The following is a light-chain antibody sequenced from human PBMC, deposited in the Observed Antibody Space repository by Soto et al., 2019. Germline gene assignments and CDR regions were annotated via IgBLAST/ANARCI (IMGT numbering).Light chain of an antibody. CDR2: GAS. CDR1: QSVSSN. J-gene: IGKJ1*01. CDR3: QQYNNWPRT. V-gene: IGKV3-15*01. Sequence: EIVMTQSPATLSVSPGERATLSCRASQSVSSNLAWYQQKPGQAPRLLIYGASTRATGIPARFSVSGSGTEFTRTISSLQSEDFAVYYCQQYNNWPRTVGQGTKVEVK.